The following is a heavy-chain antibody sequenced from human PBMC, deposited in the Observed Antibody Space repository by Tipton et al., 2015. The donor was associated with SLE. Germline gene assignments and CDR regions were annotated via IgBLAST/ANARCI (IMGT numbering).Heavy chain of an antibody. D-gene: IGHD6-13*01. CDR3: ATSSSWSTGGAFDI. V-gene: IGHV4-59*01. CDR2: IYYSGST. CDR1: GGSISSYY. J-gene: IGHJ3*02. Sequence: TLSLTCTVSGGSISSYYWSWVRQPPGKGLEWIGCIYYSGSTNYNPSLKSRVTISVDTSKNQFSLKLSSVTAADTSVYYCATSSSWSTGGAFDIWGQGTMVTVSS.